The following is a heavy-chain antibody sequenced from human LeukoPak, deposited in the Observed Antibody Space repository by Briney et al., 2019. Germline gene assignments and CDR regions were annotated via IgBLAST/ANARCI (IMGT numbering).Heavy chain of an antibody. V-gene: IGHV3-11*05. CDR1: GFTFSDYY. Sequence: GGSLRLTCAASGFTFSDYYMTWLRQAPGGGLAWVSYINYSGSYKNYGDSVKGRFTISRDNAKKSLYLQMNSLRAEDTAVYYCVRGTNSWYYFDYWGPGTLVTVSS. CDR3: VRGTNSWYYFDY. CDR2: INYSGSYK. D-gene: IGHD6-13*01. J-gene: IGHJ4*02.